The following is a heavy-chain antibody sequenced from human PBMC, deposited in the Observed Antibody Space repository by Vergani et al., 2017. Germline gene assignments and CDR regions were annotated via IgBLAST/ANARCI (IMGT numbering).Heavy chain of an antibody. CDR3: ARAPAARSYHTEGAYYYGMDV. CDR1: GYTFTSYG. V-gene: IGHV1-18*01. Sequence: QVQLVQSGAEVKKPGASVKVSCKASGYTFTSYGISWVRQAPGQGLEWMGWISAYNGNTNFAQKLLGRVTMTTDTSTSTAYMELRSLRSDDTAVYYCARAPAARSYHTEGAYYYGMDVWGQGTTVTVSS. D-gene: IGHD1-26*01. CDR2: ISAYNGNT. J-gene: IGHJ6*02.